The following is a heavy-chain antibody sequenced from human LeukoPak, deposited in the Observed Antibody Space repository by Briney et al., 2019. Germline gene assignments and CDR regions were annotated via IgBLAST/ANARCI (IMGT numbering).Heavy chain of an antibody. D-gene: IGHD3-10*01. V-gene: IGHV4-34*01. J-gene: IGHJ6*03. Sequence: SETLSLTCAVYGGSFGSYYWNWIRQSPVYGLEWIGEITFGGNTKYNPSLESRLIISVDTSKKQVSLKLSSVTAAATAVYYCARSAPRFLLKEVRTVPRPYSMDVWGKGTTVTVSS. CDR1: GGSFGSYY. CDR2: ITFGGNT. CDR3: ARSAPRFLLKEVRTVPRPYSMDV.